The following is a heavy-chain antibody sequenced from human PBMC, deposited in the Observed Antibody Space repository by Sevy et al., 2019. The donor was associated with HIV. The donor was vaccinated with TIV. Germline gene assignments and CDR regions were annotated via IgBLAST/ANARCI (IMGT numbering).Heavy chain of an antibody. J-gene: IGHJ4*02. V-gene: IGHV3-33*01. CDR2: IWYDGSNK. CDR3: ARKHIVVADIGYYFDS. CDR1: GFTFSGYG. Sequence: GGSLRLSCAASGFTFSGYGMHWVRQAPGKGLEWVAVIWYDGSNKEYTDSVKGRFTISRDNSKKALYLQMNSLRAEDTAAYYWARKHIVVADIGYYFDSWGQGTMVTVSS. D-gene: IGHD6-19*01.